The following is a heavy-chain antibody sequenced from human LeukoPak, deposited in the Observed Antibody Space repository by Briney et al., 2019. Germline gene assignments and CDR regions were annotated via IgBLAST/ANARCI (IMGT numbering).Heavy chain of an antibody. Sequence: ASETLSLTCTVSGDSISNYYWSWIRQSPGKGLEWIGYIFYSGSIRYNPSLKSRVTISVDTTKNQFSLKLSSVTAADTAVYYCARHRGSGSPYFDYWGQGTLVTVSS. J-gene: IGHJ4*02. CDR3: ARHRGSGSPYFDY. D-gene: IGHD3-10*01. V-gene: IGHV4-59*08. CDR1: GDSISNYY. CDR2: IFYSGSI.